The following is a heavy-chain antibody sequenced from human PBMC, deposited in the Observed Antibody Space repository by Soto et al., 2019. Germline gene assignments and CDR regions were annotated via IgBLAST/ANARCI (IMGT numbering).Heavy chain of an antibody. CDR3: ARHLLLYYYDSGGYYLRDAFDI. V-gene: IGHV5-51*01. D-gene: IGHD3-22*01. CDR1: GYSFTSYW. CDR2: IYPGDSDT. J-gene: IGHJ3*02. Sequence: GESLKISCKGSGYSFTSYWIGWVRQMPGKGLEWMGIIYPGDSDTRYSPSFQGQVTISADKSISTAYLQWSSLKASDTAVYYCARHLLLYYYDSGGYYLRDAFDIWGQGTMVTVSS.